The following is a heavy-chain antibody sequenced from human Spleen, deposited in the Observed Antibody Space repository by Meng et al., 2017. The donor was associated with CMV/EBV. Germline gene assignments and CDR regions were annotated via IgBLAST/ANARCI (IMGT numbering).Heavy chain of an antibody. CDR3: ARDLGYSSDSGY. J-gene: IGHJ4*02. V-gene: IGHV3-66*02. Sequence: ESLKISCAASGFTVSSDYMSWVRQAPGKGLEWVSVIYSGGGTYYADSVKGRFTISRDNSKNTVFLQMNNLRPDDTAVYFCARDLGYSSDSGYWGQGTLVTVSS. CDR1: GFTVSSDY. D-gene: IGHD6-19*01. CDR2: IYSGGGT.